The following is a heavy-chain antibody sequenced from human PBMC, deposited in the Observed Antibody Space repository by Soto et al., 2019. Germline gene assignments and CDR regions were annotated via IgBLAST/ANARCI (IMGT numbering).Heavy chain of an antibody. D-gene: IGHD1-1*01. CDR1: GYTFTSYG. J-gene: IGHJ5*02. V-gene: IGHV1-18*01. CDR3: AADVQRKRRLSS. Sequence: ASVKVSCTASGYTFTSYGISWVRQAPGQGLEWMGWISAYNGNTNYAQKLQGRVTMTTDTSTSTAYMELRSLRSDDTAVYYCAADVQRKRRLSSWGQGTLVTGSS. CDR2: ISAYNGNT.